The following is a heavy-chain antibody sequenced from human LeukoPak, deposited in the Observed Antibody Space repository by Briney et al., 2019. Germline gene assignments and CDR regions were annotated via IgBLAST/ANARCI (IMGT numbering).Heavy chain of an antibody. J-gene: IGHJ4*02. V-gene: IGHV3-23*01. CDR3: AKDRAYCGGDCYSPLDY. CDR2: ISGSGGGT. D-gene: IGHD2-21*02. CDR1: GFTVSSNY. Sequence: GGSLRLSCAASGFTVSSNYMSWVRQAPGKGLEWVSGISGSGGGTYYADSVKGRFTISRDNSKNTLYLQMNSLRAEDTALYYCAKDRAYCGGDCYSPLDYWGQGTLVTVSS.